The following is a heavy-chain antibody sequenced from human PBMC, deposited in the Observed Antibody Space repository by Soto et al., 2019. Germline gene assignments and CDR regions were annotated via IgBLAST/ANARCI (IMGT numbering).Heavy chain of an antibody. D-gene: IGHD6-13*01. Sequence: GESLKISCKGSGYSFTSYWIGWVRQMSGKGLEWMGIIYPGDSDTRYSPSFQGQVTISADKSISTAYLQWSSLKASDTAMYYCASQGPSLSSSWYFDYWGQGTLVTVSS. J-gene: IGHJ4*02. V-gene: IGHV5-51*01. CDR1: GYSFTSYW. CDR2: IYPGDSDT. CDR3: ASQGPSLSSSWYFDY.